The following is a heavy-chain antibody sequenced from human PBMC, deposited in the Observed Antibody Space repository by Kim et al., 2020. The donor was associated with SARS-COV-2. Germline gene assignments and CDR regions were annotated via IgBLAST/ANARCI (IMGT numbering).Heavy chain of an antibody. J-gene: IGHJ5*02. CDR3: ARDRPYYDILTGYPRNNWFDP. CDR1: GGSISSSNW. D-gene: IGHD3-9*01. CDR2: IYHSGST. Sequence: SETLSLTCAVSGGSISSSNWWSWVRQPPGKGLEWIGEIYHSGSTNYNPSLNSRVTISVDKSKNQFSLKLSSVTAADTAVYYCARDRPYYDILTGYPRNNWFDPWGQGTLVTVSS. V-gene: IGHV4-4*02.